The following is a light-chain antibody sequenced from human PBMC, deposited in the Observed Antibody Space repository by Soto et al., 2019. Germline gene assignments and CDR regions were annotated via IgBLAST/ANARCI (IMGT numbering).Light chain of an antibody. V-gene: IGKV1-39*01. J-gene: IGKJ1*01. CDR3: LQYSTYPWT. Sequence: DIQMTQSPSSLSASVGDRVTITCRASQSISSYLNWYQQKPGKAPKLLIYAASSLQSGVPSRFSGSGSGTDFTLTISSLQAEDFATYYCLQYSTYPWTFGQGTKVEIK. CDR1: QSISSY. CDR2: AAS.